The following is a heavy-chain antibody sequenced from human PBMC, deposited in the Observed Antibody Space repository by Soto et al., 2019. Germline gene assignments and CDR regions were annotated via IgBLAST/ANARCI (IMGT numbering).Heavy chain of an antibody. D-gene: IGHD1-26*01. CDR3: AREVVGATTKSGMRIDY. J-gene: IGHJ4*02. Sequence: SETLSLTCTVSGDSISSSRYSWGWIRQPPGKGLEWIGSIYYSGSTYYNPSLKSRVTISVDTSKNQFSLKLSSVTAADTAVYYCAREVVGATTKSGMRIDYWGQGTLVTVSS. CDR2: IYYSGST. CDR1: GDSISSSRYS. V-gene: IGHV4-39*02.